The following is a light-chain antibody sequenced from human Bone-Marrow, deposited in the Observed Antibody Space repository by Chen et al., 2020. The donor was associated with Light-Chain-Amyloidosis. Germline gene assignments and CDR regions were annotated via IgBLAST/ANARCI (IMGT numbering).Light chain of an antibody. J-gene: IGLJ1*01. V-gene: IGLV1-40*01. CDR3: QSYDSSLSGFYV. Sequence: QSVLTQPPSVSGAPGQRVTIACTGSGSNIGTGYDVHWYQQLPGTAPQLLIYCNSNRPSGVPDRFSGSKSGTSASLAITGLQAEDEADYYCQSYDSSLSGFYVFGTGTKVTGL. CDR2: CNS. CDR1: GSNIGTGYD.